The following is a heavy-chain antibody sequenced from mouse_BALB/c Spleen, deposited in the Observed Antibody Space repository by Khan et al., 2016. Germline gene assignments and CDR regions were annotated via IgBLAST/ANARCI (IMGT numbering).Heavy chain of an antibody. CDR3: ARDGWGYYAMDY. J-gene: IGHJ4*01. CDR1: GFSIIAYG. D-gene: IGHD2-2*01. Sequence: VELVESGPGLVAPSQSLSITCTVSGFSIIAYGVNWVRQPPGKGLEWLGMIWGDGSTDYNSALKSRLNITKDNSKSHVFLKMNSLQTDDTAKYYCARDGWGYYAMDYWGQGTSVTVSS. CDR2: IWGDGST. V-gene: IGHV2-6-7*01.